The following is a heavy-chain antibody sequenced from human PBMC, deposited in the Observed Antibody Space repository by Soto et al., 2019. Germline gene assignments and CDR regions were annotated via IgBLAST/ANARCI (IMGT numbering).Heavy chain of an antibody. D-gene: IGHD1-20*01. CDR3: AVYECYGMGV. CDR1: GFTFSTYW. J-gene: IGHJ6*04. V-gene: IGHV3-74*01. CDR2: INSDGSTT. Sequence: EVQLVESGGGLVQPGGSLRLSCVGSGFTFSTYWMHWVRQAPGRGLVWVSRINSDGSTTNYGDAVEGRFTISRDNAKNKLLQQIYRVRTDSTAVYDCAVYECYGMGVWGRGTNVTV.